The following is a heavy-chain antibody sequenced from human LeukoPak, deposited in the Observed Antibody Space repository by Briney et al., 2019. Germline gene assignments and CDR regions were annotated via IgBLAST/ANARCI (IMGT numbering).Heavy chain of an antibody. CDR1: GGTLSGYA. D-gene: IGHD3-16*02. Sequence: SVKVSCKASGGTLSGYAISWVRQAPGQGLEWMGGIIPIFGTANYAQKFQGRVTITADESTSTAYMELSSLRSEDTAVYYCAREGSNYDYVWGSYRYSRHAFDIWGQGTMVTVSS. CDR3: AREGSNYDYVWGSYRYSRHAFDI. V-gene: IGHV1-69*13. J-gene: IGHJ3*02. CDR2: IIPIFGTA.